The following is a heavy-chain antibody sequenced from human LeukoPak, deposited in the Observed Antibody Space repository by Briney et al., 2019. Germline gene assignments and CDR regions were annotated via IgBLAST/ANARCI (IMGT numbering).Heavy chain of an antibody. J-gene: IGHJ4*02. Sequence: PGGSLRLSCATSGFTFSSNWMSWVRHVPGRGLDWVANIKPDGSAEYYAASVKGRFTVSRDNAKNSLYLQMNSLRVEDTAVYYCARANSSWHNWGQGTLVTVSS. CDR2: IKPDGSAE. CDR3: ARANSSWHN. CDR1: GFTFSSNW. V-gene: IGHV3-7*01. D-gene: IGHD6-13*01.